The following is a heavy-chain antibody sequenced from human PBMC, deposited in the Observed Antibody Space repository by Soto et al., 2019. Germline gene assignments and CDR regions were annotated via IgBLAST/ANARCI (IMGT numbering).Heavy chain of an antibody. V-gene: IGHV1-18*01. CDR2: ISAYNGNT. Sequence: ASVKVSCKASGYTFTSYGISWVRQAPGQGLEWMGWISAYNGNTNYAQKLQGRVTMTTGTSTSTAYMELRSLRSDDTAVYYCARTPIITVTFWFDPWGQGTLVTVSS. J-gene: IGHJ5*02. D-gene: IGHD1-7*01. CDR1: GYTFTSYG. CDR3: ARTPIITVTFWFDP.